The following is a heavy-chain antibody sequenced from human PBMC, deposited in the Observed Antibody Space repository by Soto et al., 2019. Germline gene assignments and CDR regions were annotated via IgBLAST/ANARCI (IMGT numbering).Heavy chain of an antibody. J-gene: IGHJ4*02. V-gene: IGHV4-30-2*01. CDR1: GGSISSGGYS. D-gene: IGHD2-15*01. CDR3: ASRHGEYCSGGSCYAYYFDY. Sequence: PSETLSLTCAVSGGSISSGGYSWSWIRQPPGKGLEWIGYIYHSGSTYYNPSLKSRVTISVDRSKNQFSLKLSSVTAADTAVYYCASRHGEYCSGGSCYAYYFDYWGQGTLVTVSS. CDR2: IYHSGST.